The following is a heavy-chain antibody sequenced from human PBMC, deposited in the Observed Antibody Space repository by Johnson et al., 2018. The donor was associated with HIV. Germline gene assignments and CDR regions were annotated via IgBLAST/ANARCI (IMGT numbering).Heavy chain of an antibody. V-gene: IGHV3-66*04. D-gene: IGHD6-19*01. CDR1: GFAVSDSF. Sequence: VQLVESGGGLVQPGGSLRLSCSASGFAVSDSFMNWVRLPPGKGLEWVSVMFRVVSTFHRDSVKGRFTISRDNSNNTLYLQRNSLRAEDTAVYYCARHKAVADAFDIWGQGTMITVSS. CDR2: MFRVVST. J-gene: IGHJ3*02. CDR3: ARHKAVADAFDI.